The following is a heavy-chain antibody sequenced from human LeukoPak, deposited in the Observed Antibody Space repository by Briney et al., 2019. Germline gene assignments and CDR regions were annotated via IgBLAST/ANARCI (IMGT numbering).Heavy chain of an antibody. CDR2: TYYRSKWYN. Sequence: SQTLSLTCAISGDSVSSNSAAWNWIRQSPSRGLEWLGRTYYRSKWYNDYAVSVKSRITISPDTSKNQFSLQLNSVTPEDTAVYYCARDLCYYDSSGYYYCNFDYWGQGTLVTVYS. CDR3: ARDLCYYDSSGYYYCNFDY. CDR1: GDSVSSNSAA. J-gene: IGHJ4*02. V-gene: IGHV6-1*01. D-gene: IGHD3-22*01.